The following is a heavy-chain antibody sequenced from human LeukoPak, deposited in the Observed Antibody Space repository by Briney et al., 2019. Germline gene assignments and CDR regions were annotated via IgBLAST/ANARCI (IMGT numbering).Heavy chain of an antibody. CDR1: GGSISSYY. V-gene: IGHV4-59*01. CDR2: IYYSGST. Sequence: PSETLTLTCTVSGGSISSYYWSWIRQPPGKGLEWIGYIYYSGSTNYNPSLKSRVTISVDTSKNQFSLKLSSVTAADTAVYYCARRQYGDSRNYFDYWGQGTLVTVSS. CDR3: ARRQYGDSRNYFDY. J-gene: IGHJ4*02. D-gene: IGHD4-17*01.